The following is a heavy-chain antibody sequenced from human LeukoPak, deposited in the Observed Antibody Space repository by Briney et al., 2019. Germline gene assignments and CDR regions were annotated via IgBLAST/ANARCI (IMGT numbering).Heavy chain of an antibody. V-gene: IGHV4-38-2*02. Sequence: PSETLSLTCTVSGYSISSGYYWGWIRQPPGKGLEWIGSIYHSGSTYYNPSLKSRVTISVDTSKNQFSLKLSSVTAADTAVYYCARGKQLWRPFGFGYMDVWGKGTTVTVSS. CDR2: IYHSGST. J-gene: IGHJ6*03. D-gene: IGHD5-18*01. CDR3: ARGKQLWRPFGFGYMDV. CDR1: GYSISSGYY.